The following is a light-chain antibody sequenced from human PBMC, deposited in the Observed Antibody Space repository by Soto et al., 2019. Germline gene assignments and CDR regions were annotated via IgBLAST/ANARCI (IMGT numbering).Light chain of an antibody. Sequence: QSVLTQPASVSGSPGQSITISCTGTSSDVGYYDYVSWFQQHPGKAPKLIIYEVNNRPSGVSNRFSGSKSGNTASLTISGLQAEDEADYYCTSYTRTNTRVFGGGTKRTVL. V-gene: IGLV2-14*01. CDR2: EVN. J-gene: IGLJ3*02. CDR3: TSYTRTNTRV. CDR1: SSDVGYYDY.